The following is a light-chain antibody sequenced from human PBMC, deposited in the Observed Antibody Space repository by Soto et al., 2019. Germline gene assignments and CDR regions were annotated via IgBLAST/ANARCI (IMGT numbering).Light chain of an antibody. CDR3: SSYTSRSTWV. CDR2: EVN. Sequence: QLVLTQPASVSGSLGRSITISCTGAISDVGIYKYVSWYQHHPGKAPRLMIYEVNSRPSGVSHRFSGARSGNTASLTISGLQAEDEGDYYCSSYTSRSTWVFGGGTKLTVL. CDR1: ISDVGIYKY. V-gene: IGLV2-14*01. J-gene: IGLJ3*02.